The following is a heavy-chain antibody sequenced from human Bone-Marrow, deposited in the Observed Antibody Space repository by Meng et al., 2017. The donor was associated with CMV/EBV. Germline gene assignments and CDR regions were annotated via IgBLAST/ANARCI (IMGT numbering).Heavy chain of an antibody. Sequence: ASVNVSCKASGYTFTGYYMHWVRQAPGQGLEWMGWINPNSGGTNYAQQFQGRVTMTRDTSISTACMEPSRLRSDDTAVYYCASLRITICGVVRFDPWGQGTLVTVSS. J-gene: IGHJ5*02. CDR3: ASLRITICGVVRFDP. D-gene: IGHD3-3*01. CDR1: GYTFTGYY. V-gene: IGHV1-2*02. CDR2: INPNSGGT.